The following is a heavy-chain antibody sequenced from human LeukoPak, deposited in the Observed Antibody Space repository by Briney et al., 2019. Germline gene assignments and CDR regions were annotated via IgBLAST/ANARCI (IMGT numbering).Heavy chain of an antibody. V-gene: IGHV4-39*01. CDR1: GGSISSSSYY. D-gene: IGHD2-15*01. Sequence: SETLSLTCTVSGGSISSSSYYWGWIRQPPGKGLEGIGSSYYSGSTYYNPSLKSRVTISVDTSKNQFSLQLSSVTAAETAVYYCASADQTLGYCSGGSCYSSRPFDYWGQGTLVTVSS. CDR2: SYYSGST. J-gene: IGHJ4*02. CDR3: ASADQTLGYCSGGSCYSSRPFDY.